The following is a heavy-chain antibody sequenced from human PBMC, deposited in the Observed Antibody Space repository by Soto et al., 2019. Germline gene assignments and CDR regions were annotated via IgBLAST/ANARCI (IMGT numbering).Heavy chain of an antibody. D-gene: IGHD4-17*01. V-gene: IGHV3-11*01. J-gene: IGHJ4*02. CDR3: ARVSDYGDYFDY. CDR2: ISSSGSTI. Sequence: GGSLRLSCVASGFTFSDYYMSWIRQAPGKGLEWVSYISSSGSTIYYADSVKGRFTISRDNAKNSLYLQMNSLRAEDTAVYYCARVSDYGDYFDYWGQGTLVTVSS. CDR1: GFTFSDYY.